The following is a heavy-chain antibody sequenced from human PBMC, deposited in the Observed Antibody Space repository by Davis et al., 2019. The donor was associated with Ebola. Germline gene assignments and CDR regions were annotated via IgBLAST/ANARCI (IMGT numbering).Heavy chain of an antibody. CDR3: VRDFWSGHTVY. J-gene: IGHJ4*02. D-gene: IGHD3-3*01. CDR1: GYTFTNYG. Sequence: ASVKVSCKASGYTFTNYGITWVRQAPGQGLEWMGWSSTSNGNTHYAKKLQDRVIMTTDTSTTTAYMELRGLRSDDTAVYFCVRDFWSGHTVYWGQGTLITVSS. V-gene: IGHV1-18*01. CDR2: SSTSNGNT.